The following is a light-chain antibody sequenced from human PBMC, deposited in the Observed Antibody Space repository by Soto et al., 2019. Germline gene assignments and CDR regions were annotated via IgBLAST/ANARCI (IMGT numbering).Light chain of an antibody. CDR3: AVWDDSLSGREV. V-gene: IGLV1-47*01. J-gene: IGLJ2*01. CDR1: SSNIGSNY. CDR2: KNN. Sequence: QPVLTQPPSASGTPGQRVTISCSGSSSNIGSNYVYWYQQVPGTTPKLLIYKNNQRPSGVPERFSGSKSGTSASLAISGLRSEDEADYYCAVWDDSLSGREVFGGGTKLT.